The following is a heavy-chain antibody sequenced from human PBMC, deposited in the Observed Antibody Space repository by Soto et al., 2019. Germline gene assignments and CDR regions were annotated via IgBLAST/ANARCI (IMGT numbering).Heavy chain of an antibody. CDR3: AGRDCTNGICYFY. V-gene: IGHV3-74*01. CDR2: INSDGSST. D-gene: IGHD2-8*01. CDR1: GFTFSTYW. J-gene: IGHJ4*02. Sequence: GGSLRLSCAASGFTFSTYWMHWVRQAPGKGLVWVSRINSDGSSTNYAESVKGRFTISRDNAKNTLYLHMNSLRAEDTAVYYCAGRDCTNGICYFYWCKGTLVTVSS.